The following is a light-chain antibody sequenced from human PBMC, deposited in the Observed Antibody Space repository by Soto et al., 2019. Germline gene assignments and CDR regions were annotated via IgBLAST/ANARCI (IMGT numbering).Light chain of an antibody. V-gene: IGKV3-15*01. CDR2: GAS. CDR3: QQRSNWPPIT. J-gene: IGKJ5*01. CDR1: QSVSSN. Sequence: EIVMTQSPATLSVSPGERATLSCRASQSVSSNLAWYQYRPGQAPRLLINGASTRATGVPARFSGSGSGTEFTLTISSLQSEDFAFYYCQQRSNWPPITFGQGTRLEIK.